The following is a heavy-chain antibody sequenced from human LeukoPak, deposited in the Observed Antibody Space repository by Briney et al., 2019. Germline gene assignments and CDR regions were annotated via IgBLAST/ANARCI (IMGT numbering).Heavy chain of an antibody. CDR3: ARVRTDAFDV. CDR2: MFYSGST. CDR1: SGSMTSYY. J-gene: IGHJ3*01. Sequence: SETLSLTCTVSSGSMTSYYWSWVRQPPGKELEWIGYMFYSGSTDYNPSLKSRVTISVDTSKNQFSLKLNSVTAADTAVYYCARVRTDAFDVWGQGTMVAVSS. D-gene: IGHD1-14*01. V-gene: IGHV4-59*08.